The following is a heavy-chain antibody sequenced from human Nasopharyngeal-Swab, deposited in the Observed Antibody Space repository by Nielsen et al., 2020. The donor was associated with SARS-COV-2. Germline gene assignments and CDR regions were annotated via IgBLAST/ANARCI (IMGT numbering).Heavy chain of an antibody. D-gene: IGHD3-22*01. CDR1: GFTFDDYG. CDR2: INWNGGST. V-gene: IGHV3-20*01. J-gene: IGHJ6*02. Sequence: GESLKISCAASGFTFDDYGMSWVRQAPGKGLEWVSGINWNGGSTGYADSVKGRFTISRDNAKNSLYLQMNSLRAEDTALYHCAREHYYDSSGYYYYGMDVWGQGTTVTASS. CDR3: AREHYYDSSGYYYYGMDV.